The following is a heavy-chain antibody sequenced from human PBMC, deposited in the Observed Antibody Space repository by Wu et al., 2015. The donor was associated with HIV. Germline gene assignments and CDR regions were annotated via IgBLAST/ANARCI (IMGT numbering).Heavy chain of an antibody. J-gene: IGHJ3*02. CDR2: INPNSGGT. V-gene: IGHV1-2*02. Sequence: QVQLVQSGAEVKKPGSSVKVSCKASGGTFSSYAISWVRQAPGQGLEWMGWINPNSGGTNYAQKFQGRVTMTRDTSISTAYMELSRLRSDDTAVYYCARGSGKVGRERGRQLLYIWGRRDEWSPSLQ. CDR1: GGTFSSYA. D-gene: IGHD3-10*01. CDR3: ARGSGKVGRERGRQLLYI.